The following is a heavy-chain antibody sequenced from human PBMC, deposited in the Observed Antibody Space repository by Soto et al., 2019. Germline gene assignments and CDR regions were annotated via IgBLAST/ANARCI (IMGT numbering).Heavy chain of an antibody. V-gene: IGHV4-59*01. Sequence: SDTLCLTCTVSGGSISSYYWSWIRQPPGKGLEWIGYIYYSGSTNYNPSLKSRVTISVDTSKNQFSLKLSSVTAADTAVYYCARDKTMVRGVPTGWFDPWGQGTLVTVSS. CDR2: IYYSGST. CDR1: GGSISSYY. D-gene: IGHD3-10*01. J-gene: IGHJ5*02. CDR3: ARDKTMVRGVPTGWFDP.